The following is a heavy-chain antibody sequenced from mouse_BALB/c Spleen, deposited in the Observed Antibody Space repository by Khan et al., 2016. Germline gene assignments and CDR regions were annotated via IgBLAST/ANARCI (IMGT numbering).Heavy chain of an antibody. CDR1: GYTFTSYW. V-gene: IGHV1-87*01. CDR3: ARGYFGSNYFDY. D-gene: IGHD1-1*01. CDR2: IYPGDGDT. J-gene: IGHJ2*01. Sequence: VQLQESGAELARPGASVKLSCKASGYTFTSYWMQWVKQRPGQGLEWVGAIYPGDGDTRYTQKFKGKATLTADKSSSTAYMQLSSLASEDSAVYYCARGYFGSNYFDYWGQGTTLTVSS.